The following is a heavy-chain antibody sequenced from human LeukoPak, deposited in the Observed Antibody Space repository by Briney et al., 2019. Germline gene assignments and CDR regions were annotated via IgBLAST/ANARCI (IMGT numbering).Heavy chain of an antibody. J-gene: IGHJ5*02. CDR1: GGSISSSSYY. CDR3: ARDHHTITFGGVIAPNWFDP. CDR2: IYYSGST. Sequence: PSETLSLTCTVSGGSISSSSYYWGWIRQPPGKGLEWIGYIYYSGSTNYNPSLKSRVTISVDTSKNQFSLKLSSVTAADTAVYYCARDHHTITFGGVIAPNWFDPWGQGTLVTVSS. V-gene: IGHV4-61*01. D-gene: IGHD3-16*02.